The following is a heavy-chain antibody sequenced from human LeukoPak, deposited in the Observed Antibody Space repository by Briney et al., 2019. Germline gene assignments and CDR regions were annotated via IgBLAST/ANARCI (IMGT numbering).Heavy chain of an antibody. CDR1: GFTFSSYA. V-gene: IGHV3-23*01. J-gene: IGHJ4*02. Sequence: GGSLRLSCAASGFTFSSYAMSWVRQAPGKGLEWVSGISNSGLSTYYADSVKGRFTISRDNSKNTLYLQMSSLRPEDTAVYYCAKDKGREGDYWGQGNLVTVSS. CDR3: AKDKGREGDY. CDR2: ISNSGLST.